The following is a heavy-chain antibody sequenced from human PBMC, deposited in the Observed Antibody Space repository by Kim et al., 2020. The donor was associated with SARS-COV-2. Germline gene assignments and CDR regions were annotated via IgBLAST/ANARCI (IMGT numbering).Heavy chain of an antibody. V-gene: IGHV3-15*01. D-gene: IGHD3-3*01. CDR3: TTDRYDFWSGYYFDY. J-gene: IGHJ4*02. Sequence: APVKGRFTISRDDSKNTLYLQMNSLKTEDTAVYYCTTDRYDFWSGYYFDYWGQGTLVTVSS.